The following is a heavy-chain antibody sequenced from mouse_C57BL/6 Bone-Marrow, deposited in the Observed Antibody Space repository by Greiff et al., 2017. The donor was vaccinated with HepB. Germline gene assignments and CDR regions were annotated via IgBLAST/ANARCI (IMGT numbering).Heavy chain of an antibody. CDR2: INPSSGYT. CDR3: ARWGSSTYWYFDV. Sequence: QVQLQQSGAELAKPGASVKLSCKASGYTFTSYWMHWVKQRPGQGLEWIGYINPSSGYTKYNQKFKGKATLTADKSSSTAYMQLSSLTSEDSAVYFWARWGSSTYWYFDVWGTGTTVTVSS. CDR1: GYTFTSYW. V-gene: IGHV1-7*01. D-gene: IGHD1-1*01. J-gene: IGHJ1*03.